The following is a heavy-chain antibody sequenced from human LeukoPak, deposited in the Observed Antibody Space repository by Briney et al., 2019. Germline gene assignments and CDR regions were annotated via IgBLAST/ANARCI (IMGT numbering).Heavy chain of an antibody. J-gene: IGHJ4*02. Sequence: PGGSLRLSCAASGFTFSSYAMSWVRQAPGKGLEWVSAISGSGGSTYYADSVKGRFTISRDNSKNTLYLQMNSLRAEDTALYYCAKDRKLGTYFDYWGQGTLVTVSS. D-gene: IGHD7-27*01. CDR1: GFTFSSYA. CDR2: ISGSGGST. V-gene: IGHV3-23*01. CDR3: AKDRKLGTYFDY.